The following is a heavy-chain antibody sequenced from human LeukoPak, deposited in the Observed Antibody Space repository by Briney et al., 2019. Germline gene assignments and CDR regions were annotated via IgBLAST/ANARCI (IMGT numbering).Heavy chain of an antibody. J-gene: IGHJ4*02. CDR1: GGSISSGDYY. CDR3: ATSPYYYDSSGYRYYFDY. CDR2: IYYSGST. D-gene: IGHD3-22*01. Sequence: SSQTLSLTCTVSGGSISSGDYYWSWIRQPPGKGLEWIGYIYYSGSTYYNPSLKSRVTISVDTSKNQFSLKLSSVTAADTAVYYCATSPYYYDSSGYRYYFDYWGQGTLVTVSS. V-gene: IGHV4-30-4*01.